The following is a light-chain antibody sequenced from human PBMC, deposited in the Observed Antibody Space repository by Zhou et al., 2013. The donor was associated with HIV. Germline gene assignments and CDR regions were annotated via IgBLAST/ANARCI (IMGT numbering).Light chain of an antibody. CDR2: AAS. Sequence: DIQMTQSPSSLSASVGDRVTITCRASQGISSYLAWYQQKPGKVPKLLIYAASTLQSGVPSRFSGSGSGTDFTLTISSLQPEDVATYYCQQINTYPLTFGPGTKVDIK. V-gene: IGKV1-27*01. CDR1: QGISSY. J-gene: IGKJ3*01. CDR3: QQINTYPLT.